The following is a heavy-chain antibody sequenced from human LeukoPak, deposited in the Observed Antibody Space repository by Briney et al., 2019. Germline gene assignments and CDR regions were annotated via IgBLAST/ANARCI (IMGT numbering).Heavy chain of an antibody. CDR1: GFTFSSYS. V-gene: IGHV3-21*01. Sequence: GGSLRLSCAASGFTFSSYSMNWVRQAPGKGLEWVSSISSSSSYVYYADSVKGRFTISRDNAKNSLYLQMNSLRAEDTAVYYCARQLSGGYLDYWGQGTLVTVSS. J-gene: IGHJ4*02. CDR3: ARQLSGGYLDY. D-gene: IGHD6-6*01. CDR2: ISSSSSYV.